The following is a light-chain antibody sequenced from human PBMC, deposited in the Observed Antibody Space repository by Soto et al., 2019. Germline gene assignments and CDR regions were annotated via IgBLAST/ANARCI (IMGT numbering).Light chain of an antibody. Sequence: EIVLTQSPGTLSLSPGERATLSCRASQSVSYYLAWYQQKPGQAPRLLIYGASSRATGIPDRFSGSGSGTDFTLTITRLQTEDFAVYYCQQSGSSPPTFGQGTKVDIK. J-gene: IGKJ1*01. CDR1: QSVSYY. CDR3: QQSGSSPPT. V-gene: IGKV3-20*01. CDR2: GAS.